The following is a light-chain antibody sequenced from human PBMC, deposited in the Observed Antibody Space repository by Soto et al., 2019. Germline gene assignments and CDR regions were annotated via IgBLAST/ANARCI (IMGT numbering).Light chain of an antibody. V-gene: IGKV1-39*01. CDR1: QSISSY. CDR2: AAS. CDR3: QQSYSTQIT. J-gene: IGKJ5*01. Sequence: DIQMTQSPSSLSAFVGDRVTITCRASQSISSYLNWYQQKPGKAPNLLIYAASSLQSGVPSRFSGSGSGTDFTLTISSLQPEDFATYYCQQSYSTQITFGQGTRLEIK.